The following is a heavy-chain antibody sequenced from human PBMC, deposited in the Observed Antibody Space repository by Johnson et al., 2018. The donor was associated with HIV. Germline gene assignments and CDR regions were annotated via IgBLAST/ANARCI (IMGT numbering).Heavy chain of an antibody. Sequence: MLLVESGGGWVQPGGSLRLSCAASGFSFSSSYMTWVRQAPGKGLEWVATINQDGTGKNYVDSVKGRFSISRDNAKNSLYLQMNSLRAGDTAVYYCARESPGYAFDIWGQGTMVTVSS. D-gene: IGHD1-1*01. CDR1: GFSFSSSY. V-gene: IGHV3-7*01. J-gene: IGHJ3*02. CDR2: INQDGTGK. CDR3: ARESPGYAFDI.